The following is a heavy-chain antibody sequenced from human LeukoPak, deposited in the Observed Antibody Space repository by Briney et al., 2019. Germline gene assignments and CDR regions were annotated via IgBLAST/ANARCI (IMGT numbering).Heavy chain of an antibody. D-gene: IGHD2/OR15-2a*01. CDR3: ARDLGPGNPDY. CDR1: GFAFSRFS. CDR2: ISSRSSHT. J-gene: IGHJ4*02. V-gene: IGHV3-21*04. Sequence: PGGSLRLSCAASGFAFSRFSMNWVRQAPGKGLEWVSYISSRSSHTNHADSVKGRFTISRDNAKNSLYLQMNSLRAEDTAVYYCARDLGPGNPDYWGQGTLVTVSS.